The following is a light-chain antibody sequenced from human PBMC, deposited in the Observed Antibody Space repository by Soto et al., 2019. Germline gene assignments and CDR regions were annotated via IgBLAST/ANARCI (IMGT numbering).Light chain of an antibody. CDR3: QQYDSIPFT. J-gene: IGKJ2*01. V-gene: IGKV4-1*01. CDR1: QSVLYNSNNKNH. Sequence: DFVMTQAPDSLAVSLGERATINCKSSQSVLYNSNNKNHLGWFQQKPGHPPKLLIYGASFRPSGVPDRFSGSGSGTDCTLTISSLQAEDVAVYYCQQYDSIPFTFGQGTKLEI. CDR2: GAS.